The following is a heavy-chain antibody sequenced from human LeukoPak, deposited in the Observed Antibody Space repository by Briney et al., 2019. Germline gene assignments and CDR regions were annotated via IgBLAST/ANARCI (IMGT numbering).Heavy chain of an antibody. CDR1: GFTLSSHW. J-gene: IGHJ5*02. CDR2: INSDGSST. D-gene: IGHD2-2*01. CDR3: AKDIVVVPAAMSGEDWFDP. V-gene: IGHV3-74*01. Sequence: GGSLRLSCAASGFTLSSHWMHWVRQAPGKGLVWVSRINSDGSSTSYADSVKGRFTISRDNAKNTLYLQMNSLRAEDTAVYYCAKDIVVVPAAMSGEDWFDPWGQGTLVTVSS.